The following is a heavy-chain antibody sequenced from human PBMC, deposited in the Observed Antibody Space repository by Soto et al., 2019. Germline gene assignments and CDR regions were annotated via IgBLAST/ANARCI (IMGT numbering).Heavy chain of an antibody. CDR1: GYSFAGYW. J-gene: IGHJ4*01. CDR2: IDPSDSQT. D-gene: IGHD3-10*01. Sequence: GESLKISCKGSGYSFAGYWITWVRQKPGKGLEWMGRIDPSDSQTYYNPSFRGHVTLSADKSTATAYLEWNTVRASDTAIYYCARLRGVGGGGDYWGQGTLVTVSS. CDR3: ARLRGVGGGGDY. V-gene: IGHV5-10-1*01.